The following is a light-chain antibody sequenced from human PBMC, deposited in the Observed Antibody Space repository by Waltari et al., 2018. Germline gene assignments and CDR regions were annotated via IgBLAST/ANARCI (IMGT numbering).Light chain of an antibody. CDR3: TSYAGSNNYV. Sequence: QSALTQPPSASGSPGQSVTISCTGPSSDVGGYNYVSWYQQHPGKAPKVIIYEFTKRPSGVPDRFSGSKSGNTASLTVSGLQAEDEADYYCTSYAGSNNYVFGTGTKVTVL. V-gene: IGLV2-8*01. CDR1: SSDVGGYNY. J-gene: IGLJ1*01. CDR2: EFT.